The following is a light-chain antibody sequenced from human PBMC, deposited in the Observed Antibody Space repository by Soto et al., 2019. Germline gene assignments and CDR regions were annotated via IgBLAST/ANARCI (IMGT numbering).Light chain of an antibody. J-gene: IGKJ4*01. CDR1: QSVGTY. CDR2: DAS. CDR3: QQRHNWLT. V-gene: IGKV3-11*01. Sequence: EIVLTQSPATLSLSPGERATLSCRASQSVGTYLAWDQQKPGQAPRLLIYDASNRATGIPARFSGSGSGTDFTLTISSLEPEDFAVYYCQQRHNWLTFGGGTKVEIK.